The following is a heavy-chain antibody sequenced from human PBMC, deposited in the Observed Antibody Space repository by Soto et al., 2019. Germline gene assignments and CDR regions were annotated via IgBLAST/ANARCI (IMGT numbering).Heavy chain of an antibody. D-gene: IGHD1-26*01. CDR1: GGSISSYY. J-gene: IGHJ5*02. V-gene: IGHV4-59*08. CDR3: ARRWVGDSARWFDP. CDR2: IYYSGST. Sequence: SETLSLTCTVPGGSISSYYWSWIRQPPGKGLEWIGYIYYSGSTNYNPSLKSRVTISVDTSKNQFSLKLSSVTAADTAVYYCARRWVGDSARWFDPWGQGTLVTVSS.